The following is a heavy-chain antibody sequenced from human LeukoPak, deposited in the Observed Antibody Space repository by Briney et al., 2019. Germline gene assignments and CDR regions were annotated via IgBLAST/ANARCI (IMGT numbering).Heavy chain of an antibody. CDR1: GFTFSDYY. J-gene: IGHJ4*02. D-gene: IGHD6-13*01. Sequence: PGGSLRLSCAASGFTFSDYYMSWIRQAPGKGLEWVSYISSSGTTISYTDSVKGRFTISRDNAKNSLFLQMNSLRAEDTAVYYCVKNSGWYCLDYWGQGTLVTVSS. CDR3: VKNSGWYCLDY. CDR2: ISSSGTTI. V-gene: IGHV3-11*01.